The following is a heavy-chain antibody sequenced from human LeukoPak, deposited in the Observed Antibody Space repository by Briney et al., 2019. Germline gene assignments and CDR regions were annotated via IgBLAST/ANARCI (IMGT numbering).Heavy chain of an antibody. Sequence: ASVKVSCKASGYTFTSYDINWVRQATGQGLEWMGWMNPNSGNTGYAQKLQGRVTMTRNTSISTAYMELSSLRSEDTAVYYCARGIHDSSGYYSYYYYYYYMDVWGKGTTVTVSS. CDR2: MNPNSGNT. J-gene: IGHJ6*03. CDR3: ARGIHDSSGYYSYYYYYYYMDV. CDR1: GYTFTSYD. D-gene: IGHD3-22*01. V-gene: IGHV1-8*01.